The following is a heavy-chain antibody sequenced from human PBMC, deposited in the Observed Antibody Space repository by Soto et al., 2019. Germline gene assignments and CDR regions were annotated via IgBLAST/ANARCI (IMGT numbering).Heavy chain of an antibody. CDR2: VYHTGRT. Sequence: SETLSLTCTVSGGSFKSGSYSWSWIRQPPGKGLEWIGYVYHTGRTSYNPSLKSRVTISVDTSKNQFSLKLSSVTAADTAVYYCASPITMVRARGQFDYWGQGTLVTVSS. V-gene: IGHV4-61*01. J-gene: IGHJ4*02. CDR3: ASPITMVRARGQFDY. D-gene: IGHD3-10*01. CDR1: GGSFKSGSYS.